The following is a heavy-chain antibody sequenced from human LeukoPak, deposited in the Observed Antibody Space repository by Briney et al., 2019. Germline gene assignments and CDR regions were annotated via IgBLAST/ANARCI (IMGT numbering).Heavy chain of an antibody. J-gene: IGHJ4*02. D-gene: IGHD4-11*01. CDR2: ISGSGGST. Sequence: GGSLRLSCAASGFTFSSYAMSWVRQAPGKGLEWVSAISGSGGSTYYADSVKGRFTISRGNSKNTLSLQMNSLRAEDTALYYCARVPYRSPSRFDYWGQGTLVTVSS. CDR3: ARVPYRSPSRFDY. V-gene: IGHV3-23*01. CDR1: GFTFSSYA.